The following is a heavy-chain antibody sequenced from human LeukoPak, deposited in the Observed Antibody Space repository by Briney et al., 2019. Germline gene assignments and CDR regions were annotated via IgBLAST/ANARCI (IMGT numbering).Heavy chain of an antibody. J-gene: IGHJ4*02. CDR2: ISSSSSYI. CDR1: GFTFSSYS. V-gene: IGHV3-21*01. CDR3: ARAGYCSSTGCYTFDY. Sequence: PGGSLRLSCAASGFTFSSYSMNWVRQAPGKGLEWVSSISSSSSYIYYADSVKGRFTISRDNAKNSLYLQMNSLRAEDTAVYYCARAGYCSSTGCYTFDYWGQGTLVTVSS. D-gene: IGHD2-2*02.